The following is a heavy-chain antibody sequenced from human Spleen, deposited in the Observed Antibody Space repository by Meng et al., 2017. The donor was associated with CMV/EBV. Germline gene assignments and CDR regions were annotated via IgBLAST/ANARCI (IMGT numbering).Heavy chain of an antibody. CDR2: INTNSGDT. CDR3: ARDLPGYKDQSGSYFPGGWLDP. D-gene: IGHD1-26*01. CDR1: YY. V-gene: IGHV1-2*02. Sequence: YYIHWVRQAPGQGLEWMRWINTNSGDTNYARSLQGRVTMTRNMSSSTAYMDLSRLTSDDTAMYYCARDLPGYKDQSGSYFPGGWLDPWGQGTLVTVSS. J-gene: IGHJ5*02.